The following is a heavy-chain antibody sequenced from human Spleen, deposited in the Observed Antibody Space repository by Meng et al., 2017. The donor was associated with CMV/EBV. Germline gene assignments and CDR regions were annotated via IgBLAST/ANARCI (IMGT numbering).Heavy chain of an antibody. CDR3: ARVIYYGSGILDY. V-gene: IGHV4-4*02. CDR2: IDHSGRT. D-gene: IGHD3-10*01. CDR1: GGSTGSNTR. Sequence: VSGGSTGSNTRWSGVRQAPGEGVEGVGKIDHSGRTNCNPYLKSRVTISVDKSENQFTLKLCSVTAADTAKYYCARVIYYGSGILDYWGQGTLVTVSS. J-gene: IGHJ4*02.